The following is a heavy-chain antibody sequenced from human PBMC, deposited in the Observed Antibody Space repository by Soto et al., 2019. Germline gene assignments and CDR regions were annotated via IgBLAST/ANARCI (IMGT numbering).Heavy chain of an antibody. CDR3: AIESRRYSGRYSNWFDH. J-gene: IGHJ5*02. CDR2: IYYSGST. CDR1: GGSISSYY. V-gene: IGHV4-59*01. Sequence: SETLSLTCPVSGGSISSYYWSWIRQPPGKGLVGIGYIYYSGSTSYNPSLTSRVTISVDTSKNKLALKLSGVTAADTAVYYCAIESRRYSGRYSNWFDHWGQGTLVSVS. D-gene: IGHD1-26*01.